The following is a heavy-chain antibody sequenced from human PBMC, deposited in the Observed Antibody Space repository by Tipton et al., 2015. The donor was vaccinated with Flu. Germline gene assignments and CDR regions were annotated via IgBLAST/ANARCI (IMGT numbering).Heavy chain of an antibody. CDR1: GYSISSGYY. Sequence: TLSLTCTVSGYSISSGYYWGWIRQPLGKGLEWIGSIYHSGSTYYNPSLKSRVTISVDTSKNQFSLKLSSVTAADTAVYYCARAGAVAGPGVFDYWGQGTLVTVSS. V-gene: IGHV4-38-2*02. D-gene: IGHD6-19*01. CDR2: IYHSGST. J-gene: IGHJ4*02. CDR3: ARAGAVAGPGVFDY.